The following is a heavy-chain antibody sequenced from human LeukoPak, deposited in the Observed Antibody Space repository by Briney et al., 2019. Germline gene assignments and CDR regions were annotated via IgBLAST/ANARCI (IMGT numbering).Heavy chain of an antibody. J-gene: IGHJ3*02. D-gene: IGHD2-21*02. CDR3: ARGGMCGGDCSMQIDI. Sequence: PGGSLRLSCAASGFTFDDYGMSWVRQAPGKGLEWVSGINWNGGSKGYADSVKGRFTISRDNAKSSLYLQMNSLRAEDTALYYCARGGMCGGDCSMQIDIWGQGTMVTVSS. V-gene: IGHV3-20*04. CDR1: GFTFDDYG. CDR2: INWNGGSK.